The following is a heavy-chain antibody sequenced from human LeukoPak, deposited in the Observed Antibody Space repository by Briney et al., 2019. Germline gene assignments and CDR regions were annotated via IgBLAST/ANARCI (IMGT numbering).Heavy chain of an antibody. V-gene: IGHV5-51*01. CDR1: GYSFTSYW. D-gene: IGHD5-24*01. CDR2: IYPGDSDT. CDR3: ARHLQHVEMATYDAFDI. J-gene: IGHJ3*02. Sequence: GESLKISCKGSGYSFTSYWIGWVRQMPGKGLEWMGIIYPGDSDTRYSPSFQGQVTISADKSISTAYLQWSSLKASDTAMYYCARHLQHVEMATYDAFDISGQGTMVTVYS.